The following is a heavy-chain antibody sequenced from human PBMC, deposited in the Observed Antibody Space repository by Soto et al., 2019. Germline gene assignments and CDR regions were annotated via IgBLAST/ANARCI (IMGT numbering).Heavy chain of an antibody. J-gene: IGHJ4*03. D-gene: IGHD3-10*01. V-gene: IGHV3-66*01. CDR3: ARDNTMGTGYFDY. Sequence: PGGSLRLSCEASGFIFNNYGMHWVRQAPGKGLEWVSLIYSGGSTYYADSVKGRFTISRDNSKNTLYLQMNSLRAEDTAVYYCARDNTMGTGYFDYWGQGTMVTVSS. CDR2: IYSGGST. CDR1: GFIFNNYG.